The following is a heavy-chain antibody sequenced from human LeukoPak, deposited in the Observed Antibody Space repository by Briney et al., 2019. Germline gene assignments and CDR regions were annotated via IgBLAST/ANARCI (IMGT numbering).Heavy chain of an antibody. CDR1: GFTVSSNY. D-gene: IGHD5-12*01. CDR3: ARDAGYDSDYFDY. Sequence: GGSLRLSCAASGFTVSSNYMSWVRQAPGKGLEWVSVIYSGGSTYYADSVKGRFTISRDNSKNTLYLQMNSLRAEDTAVYYCARDAGYDSDYFDYWGQGTLVTVSS. V-gene: IGHV3-53*01. J-gene: IGHJ4*02. CDR2: IYSGGST.